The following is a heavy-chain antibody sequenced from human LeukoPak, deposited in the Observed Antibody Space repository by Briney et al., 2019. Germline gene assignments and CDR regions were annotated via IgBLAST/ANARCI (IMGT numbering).Heavy chain of an antibody. CDR2: IYYNGST. CDR1: GGSISSSSYY. D-gene: IGHD1-14*01. CDR3: ARQSPEYESWFDP. J-gene: IGHJ5*02. Sequence: SETLSLTCTVSGGSISSSSYYWGWIRQPPGKGLEWIGTIYYNGSTKYNPSLKSRLTMSVDTSGNQFSLKLKSVTATDTAFYYCARQSPEYESWFDPWGQGTLVTVSS. V-gene: IGHV4-39*01.